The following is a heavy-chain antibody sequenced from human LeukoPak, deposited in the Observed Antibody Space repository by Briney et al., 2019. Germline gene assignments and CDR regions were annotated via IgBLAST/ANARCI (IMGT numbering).Heavy chain of an antibody. CDR3: AKPRDNHCSSTSCYTWGAFDI. V-gene: IGHV3-23*01. D-gene: IGHD2-2*02. CDR1: GFTFSSYA. Sequence: LTGGSLRLSCAASGFTFSSYAMSWVRQAPGKGLEWVSAISGSGGSTYYADSVKGRFTISRDNSKNTLYLQMNSLRAEDTAVYYCAKPRDNHCSSTSCYTWGAFDIWGQGTMVTVSS. CDR2: ISGSGGST. J-gene: IGHJ3*02.